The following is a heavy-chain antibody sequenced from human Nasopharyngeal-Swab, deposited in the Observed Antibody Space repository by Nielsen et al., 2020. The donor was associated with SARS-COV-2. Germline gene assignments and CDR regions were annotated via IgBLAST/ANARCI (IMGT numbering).Heavy chain of an antibody. CDR3: ARDVIAVAGTLNWFDP. V-gene: IGHV3-NL1*01. Sequence: VRQMPGKGLEWVSVIYSGGSSTYYADTVKGRFTISRDNSKNTLYLQMNSLRAEDTAVYYCARDVIAVAGTLNWFDPWGQGTLVTVSS. J-gene: IGHJ5*02. CDR2: IYSGGSST. D-gene: IGHD6-19*01.